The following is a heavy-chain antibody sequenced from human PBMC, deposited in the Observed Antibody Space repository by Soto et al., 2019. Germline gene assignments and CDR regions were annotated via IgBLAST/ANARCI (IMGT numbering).Heavy chain of an antibody. CDR1: GFTFSSYA. CDR3: ARDQDTAMVGNFDY. D-gene: IGHD5-18*01. V-gene: IGHV3-30-3*01. J-gene: IGHJ4*02. Sequence: QVQLVESGGGVVQPGRSLRLSCAASGFTFSSYAMHWVRQAPGKGLEWVAVISYDGSNKYYADSVKCRFTISRDNSKNTLYLQMNSLRAEDTAVYYCARDQDTAMVGNFDYWGQGTLVTVSS. CDR2: ISYDGSNK.